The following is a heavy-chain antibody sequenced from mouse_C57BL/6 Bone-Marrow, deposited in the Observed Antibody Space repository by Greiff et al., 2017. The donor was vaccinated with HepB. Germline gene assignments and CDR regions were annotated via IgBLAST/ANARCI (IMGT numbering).Heavy chain of an antibody. CDR3: ARRDYGSHYFDY. CDR1: GYAFTNYL. Sequence: VKLMESGAELVRPGTSVKVSCKASGYAFTNYLIEWVKQRPGQGLEWIGVINPGSGGTNYNEKLKGKATLTADKSSSTAYMQLSSLTSEDSAVYFCARRDYGSHYFDYWGQGTTLTVSS. D-gene: IGHD1-1*01. CDR2: INPGSGGT. V-gene: IGHV1-54*01. J-gene: IGHJ2*01.